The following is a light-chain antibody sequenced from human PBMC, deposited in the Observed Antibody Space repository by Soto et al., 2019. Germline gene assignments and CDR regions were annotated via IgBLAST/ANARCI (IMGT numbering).Light chain of an antibody. V-gene: IGKV3-20*01. CDR1: QSVSSY. Sequence: EIVLTQSPGSLSLSPGERATLSCRASQSVSSYLAWYQQKPGQAPRLLIYGASSRASGIPDRFSGSGSGTDFTLTISRLEPEDFAVYYCQQYNSPPRTFGQGTKV. J-gene: IGKJ1*01. CDR3: QQYNSPPRT. CDR2: GAS.